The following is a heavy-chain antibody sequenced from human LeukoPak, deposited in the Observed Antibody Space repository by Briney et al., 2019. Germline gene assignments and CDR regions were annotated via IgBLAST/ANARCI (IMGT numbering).Heavy chain of an antibody. V-gene: IGHV3-9*01. Sequence: QPGRSLRLSCAASGFTFDDYAMHWVRQAPGKGLEWVSGISWNSGSIGYADSVKGRFTISRDNAKNSLYLQMNSLRAEDTAVYYCAKAPGAPSSWYHYYYGMDVWGQGTTVTVSS. CDR1: GFTFDDYA. J-gene: IGHJ6*02. CDR3: AKAPGAPSSWYHYYYGMDV. D-gene: IGHD6-13*01. CDR2: ISWNSGSI.